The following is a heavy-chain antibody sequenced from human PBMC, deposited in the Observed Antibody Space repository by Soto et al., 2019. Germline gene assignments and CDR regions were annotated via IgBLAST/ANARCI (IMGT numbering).Heavy chain of an antibody. V-gene: IGHV1-18*01. CDR1: GYTFTSYG. CDR2: ISAYNGNT. D-gene: IGHD6-13*01. CDR3: ARDLPLRIAAAGRAVALFDY. J-gene: IGHJ4*02. Sequence: ASVKVSCKASGYTFTSYGISWVRQAPGQGLEWMGWISAYNGNTNYAQKLQGRVTMTTDTSTSTAYMELRSLRSDDTAVYYCARDLPLRIAAAGRAVALFDYWGQGTLVTGSS.